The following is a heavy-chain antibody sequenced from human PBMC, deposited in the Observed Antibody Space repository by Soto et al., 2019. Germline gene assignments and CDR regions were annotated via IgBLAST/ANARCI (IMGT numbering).Heavy chain of an antibody. CDR2: ISAKNGNT. CDR1: GYTFSDYG. J-gene: IGHJ4*02. CDR3: ARAPPETPPDY. Sequence: ASVKVSCKTSGYTFSDYGISWVRQAPGQGLEWMGWISAKNGNTNFAQKFRGRVTMITDTSTNTVYMELRNLRLDDTAVYYCARAPPETPPDYWGQGTLVTVSS. V-gene: IGHV1-18*01.